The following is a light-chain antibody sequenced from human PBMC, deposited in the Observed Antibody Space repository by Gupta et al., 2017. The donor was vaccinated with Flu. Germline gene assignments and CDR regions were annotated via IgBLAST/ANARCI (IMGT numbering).Light chain of an antibody. J-gene: IGKJ2*01. V-gene: IGKV4-1*01. CDR1: QSLLYRSNNRNF. CDR3: QQYYSPLLDT. Sequence: DIEMTQSPDSLAVSLGERATINCKASQSLLYRSNNRNFLAWYQQKPGQPPNLLIYWASSRQDGVPDRFSGSGSGTDFSLTIISLQAEDVAVYFCQQYYSPLLDTFGQGTKLEI. CDR2: WAS.